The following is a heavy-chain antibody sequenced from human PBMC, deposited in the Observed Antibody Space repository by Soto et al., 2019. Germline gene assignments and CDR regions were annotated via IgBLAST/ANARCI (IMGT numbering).Heavy chain of an antibody. D-gene: IGHD2-2*01. Sequence: SGPTLVNPTQTLTLTCTFSRFSLSTSGVGVGWIRQPPGKALEWLALIYWDDDKRYSPSLKSRLTITKDTSKNQVVLTMTNMDPVDTATYYCARIVKVVVPAVNWFDPWGQGTLVTVSS. J-gene: IGHJ5*02. CDR1: RFSLSTSGVG. CDR2: IYWDDDK. CDR3: ARIVKVVVPAVNWFDP. V-gene: IGHV2-5*02.